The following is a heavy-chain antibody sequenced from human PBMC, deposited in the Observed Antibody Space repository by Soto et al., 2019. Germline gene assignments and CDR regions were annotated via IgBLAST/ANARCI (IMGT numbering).Heavy chain of an antibody. CDR3: ARDRDLYYYPT. CDR2: IDFSGST. V-gene: IGHV4-31*03. CDR1: GGSISSGGYY. Sequence: QVQLQESGPGLVKPSQTLSLTCTVSGGSISSGGYYWSWIRQHPGKGLEWIGYIDFSGSTYYNPSLKSRVTISVDTSKHKYSLKLSSVTAADTAVYYCARDRDLYYYPTWGQGTMVTVSS. J-gene: IGHJ3*01. D-gene: IGHD3-10*01.